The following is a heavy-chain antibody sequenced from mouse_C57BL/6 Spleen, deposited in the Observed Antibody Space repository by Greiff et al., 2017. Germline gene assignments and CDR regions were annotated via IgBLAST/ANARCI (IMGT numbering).Heavy chain of an antibody. Sequence: QVQLQQPGAELVKPGASVKMSCKASGYTFTSYWITWVKQRPGQGLEWLGDIYPGSGSTNYNEKFKSKATLTVDTSSSTAYMQLSSLTSEDSAVYYCALYYDYDGGCAYWGQGTLVTVSA. J-gene: IGHJ3*01. V-gene: IGHV1-55*01. CDR2: IYPGSGST. CDR1: GYTFTSYW. D-gene: IGHD2-4*01. CDR3: ALYYDYDGGCAY.